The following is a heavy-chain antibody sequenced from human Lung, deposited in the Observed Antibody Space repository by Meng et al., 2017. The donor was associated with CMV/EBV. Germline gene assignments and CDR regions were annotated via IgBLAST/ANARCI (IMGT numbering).Heavy chain of an antibody. D-gene: IGHD4-11*01. V-gene: IGHV3-21*01. CDR2: ITSETSDSSHI. CDR1: GFPFNGYS. CDR3: ASEESAWQYHLQLHYGFDV. J-gene: IGHJ6*02. Sequence: ESXKISXAASGFPFNGYSMNWVRQAPGNGLEWVSSITSETSDSSHIYYAVSVRGRFTISRDNSKNLLYLQMNRLRDEDTAVYYCASEESAWQYHLQLHYGFDVWGQGTTVTVSS.